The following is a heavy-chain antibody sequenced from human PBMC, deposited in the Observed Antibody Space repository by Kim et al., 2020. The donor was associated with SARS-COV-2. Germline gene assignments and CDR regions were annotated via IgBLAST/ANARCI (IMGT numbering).Heavy chain of an antibody. D-gene: IGHD3-10*01. Sequence: GGSLRLSCAASGFTFSSYSMNWVRQAPGKGLEWVSYISSSSSTIYYADSVKGRFTISRDNAKNSLYLQMNSLRDEDTAVYYCARGGLWFEELLSWFDPWGQGTLVTVSS. J-gene: IGHJ5*02. CDR3: ARGGLWFEELLSWFDP. V-gene: IGHV3-48*02. CDR2: ISSSSSTI. CDR1: GFTFSSYS.